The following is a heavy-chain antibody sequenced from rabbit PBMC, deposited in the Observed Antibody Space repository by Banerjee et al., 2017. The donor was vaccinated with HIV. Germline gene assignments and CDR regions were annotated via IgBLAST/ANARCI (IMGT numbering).Heavy chain of an antibody. CDR2: IYAGDGST. CDR3: ARGAVVDGGAPYFNL. Sequence: QQLVESGGGLVKPGASLTLTCTASGFSFSSSYYMCWVRQAPGKGPEWIACIYAGDGSTDYASWAKGRFTISKTSSTTVTLQMTSLTAADTATYFCARGAVVDGGAPYFNLWGPGTLVTVS. V-gene: IGHV1S40*01. J-gene: IGHJ4*01. CDR1: GFSFSSSYY. D-gene: IGHD2-1*01.